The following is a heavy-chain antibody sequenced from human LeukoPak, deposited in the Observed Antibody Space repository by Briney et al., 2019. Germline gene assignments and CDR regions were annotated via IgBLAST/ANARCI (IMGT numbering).Heavy chain of an antibody. CDR2: IYHSGST. J-gene: IGHJ4*02. Sequence: SEPLSLTCTVSGYSISSGYYWGWIRPPPGKGLEWIGSIYHSGSTYYNPSLKSRVTISVDTSKNQFSLKLSSVTAADTAVYYCARDHTTGTAPFDYWGQGTLVTVSS. V-gene: IGHV4-38-2*02. CDR1: GYSISSGYY. CDR3: ARDHTTGTAPFDY. D-gene: IGHD1-1*01.